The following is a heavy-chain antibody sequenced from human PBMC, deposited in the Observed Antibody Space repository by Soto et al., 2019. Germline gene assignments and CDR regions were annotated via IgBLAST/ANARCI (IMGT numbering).Heavy chain of an antibody. CDR3: VRSGFDF. V-gene: IGHV1-46*01. CDR2: VNPRNGKT. Sequence: QVQLVQSGAEVKKPGASVKISCKASGYNFTSLYAHWVRQAPGQGLEWMGIVNPRNGKTTYAQKFQGRLNMTRDTSTTAIYMELNSLKSDDTAVYFCVRSGFDFWGQGTLVTVSS. D-gene: IGHD2-8*02. CDR1: GYNFTSLY. J-gene: IGHJ4*02.